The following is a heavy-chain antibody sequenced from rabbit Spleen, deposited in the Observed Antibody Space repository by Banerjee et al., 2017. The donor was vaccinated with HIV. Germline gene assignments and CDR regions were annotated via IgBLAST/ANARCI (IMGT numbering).Heavy chain of an antibody. CDR3: ARDSGSSFSSYGMDL. CDR1: GFTISSSYY. V-gene: IGHV1S40*01. Sequence: QSLEESGGDLVKPGASLTLTCTASGFTISSSYYMCWVHQAPGKGLEWIGCMYIGSGNSYLASWAKGRFTISKTSSTTVTLQMTSLTAADTATYFCARDSGSSFSSYGMDLWGQGTLVTVS. D-gene: IGHD8-1*01. CDR2: MYIGSGNS. J-gene: IGHJ6*01.